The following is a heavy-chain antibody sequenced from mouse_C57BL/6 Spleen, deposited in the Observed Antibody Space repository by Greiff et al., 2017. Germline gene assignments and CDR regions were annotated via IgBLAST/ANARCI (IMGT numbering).Heavy chain of an antibody. V-gene: IGHV1-42*01. CDR1: GYSFTGYY. J-gene: IGHJ2*01. D-gene: IGHD1-1*02. CDR2: INPSTGGT. Sequence: EVQLQQSGPELVKPGASVKISCKASGYSFTGYYMNWVKQSPEKSLEWIGEINPSTGGTTYNQKFKAKATLTVDKSSSTAYMQLKSLTSEDSAVYYCARLVGQDYFDYWGQGTTLTVSS. CDR3: ARLVGQDYFDY.